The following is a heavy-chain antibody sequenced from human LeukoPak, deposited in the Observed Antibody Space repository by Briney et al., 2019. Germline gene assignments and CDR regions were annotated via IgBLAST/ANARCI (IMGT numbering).Heavy chain of an antibody. CDR3: ARSRQGYCSGGSCYFHFRPLVY. CDR2: INPNSGGT. V-gene: IGHV1-2*02. Sequence: ASVKVSCKASGYTFTGYYMHWVRQAPGQGLEWMGWINPNSGGTNYAQKFQGRVTMTRDTSISTAYMELSRLRSDDTAVYYCARSRQGYCSGGSCYFHFRPLVYWGQGTLVTVSS. D-gene: IGHD2-15*01. CDR1: GYTFTGYY. J-gene: IGHJ4*02.